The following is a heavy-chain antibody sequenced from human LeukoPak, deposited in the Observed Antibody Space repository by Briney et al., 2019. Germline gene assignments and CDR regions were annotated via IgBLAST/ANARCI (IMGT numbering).Heavy chain of an antibody. CDR1: GFTFSSYG. CDR3: AGGYYYYMDV. V-gene: IGHV1-2*02. J-gene: IGHJ6*03. Sequence: GRSLRLSCAASGFTFSSYGMHWVRQAPGQGLEWMGWINPNSGGTNYAQKFQGRVTMTRDTSISTAYMELSRLRSDDTAVYYCAGGYYYYMDVWGKGTTVTVSS. CDR2: INPNSGGT.